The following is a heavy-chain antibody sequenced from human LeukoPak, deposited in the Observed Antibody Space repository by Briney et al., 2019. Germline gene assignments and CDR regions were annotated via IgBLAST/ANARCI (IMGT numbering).Heavy chain of an antibody. CDR3: ARQSSSYDILTGYPTNNWFDP. V-gene: IGHV5-51*01. Sequence: GESLKISCKGSGYSFTSYWIGWVRQMPGKGLEWMGIIYPGDSDTRYSPSFQGQVTISADKSISTAYLQWSSLKASDTAMYYCARQSSSYDILTGYPTNNWFDPWGRGTLVTVSS. D-gene: IGHD3-9*01. CDR2: IYPGDSDT. J-gene: IGHJ5*02. CDR1: GYSFTSYW.